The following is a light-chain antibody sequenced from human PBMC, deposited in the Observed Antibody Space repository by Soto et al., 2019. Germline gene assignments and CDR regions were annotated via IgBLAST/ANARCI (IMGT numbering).Light chain of an antibody. CDR3: QQYGNSPPTWT. Sequence: EIVLTQSPGTLSLSPGERATLSCRASQSVSSSYLAWYQQKPGQAPRLLIYGASTRATGIPDRFSGSGSGTDFTLTISILEPEDFALYYCQQYGNSPPTWTFGQGTNVEIK. V-gene: IGKV3-20*01. CDR2: GAS. J-gene: IGKJ1*01. CDR1: QSVSSSY.